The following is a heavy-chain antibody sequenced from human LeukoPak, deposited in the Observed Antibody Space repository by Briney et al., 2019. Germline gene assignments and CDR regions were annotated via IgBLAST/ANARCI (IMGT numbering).Heavy chain of an antibody. J-gene: IGHJ3*02. V-gene: IGHV4-4*02. CDR2: IYHSGST. CDR3: ARVYYYDSSGYPVLFAFDI. CDR1: GGSISSSNW. D-gene: IGHD3-22*01. Sequence: SGTLSLTCAVSGGSISSSNWWSWVRQPPGKGLEWIGEIYHSGSTNYNPSLKSRVTISVDKSKNQFSLKLSSVTAADTAVYYCARVYYYDSSGYPVLFAFDIWGQGTMVTVSS.